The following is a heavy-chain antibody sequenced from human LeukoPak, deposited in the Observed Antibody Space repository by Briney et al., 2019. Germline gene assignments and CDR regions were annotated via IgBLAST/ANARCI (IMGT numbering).Heavy chain of an antibody. D-gene: IGHD2-2*01. CDR1: GYTFTSYG. CDR2: ISAYNGNT. CDR3: ARLYCSSTSCSGNGAFDI. J-gene: IGHJ3*02. V-gene: IGHV1-18*01. Sequence: ASVKVSCKASGYTFTSYGISWVRQAPGQGLEWMGWISAYNGNTNYAQKLQGRVTMTTDTSTSTAYMELRSLRSDDTAVYYCARLYCSSTSCSGNGAFDIWGQGTMVTVSS.